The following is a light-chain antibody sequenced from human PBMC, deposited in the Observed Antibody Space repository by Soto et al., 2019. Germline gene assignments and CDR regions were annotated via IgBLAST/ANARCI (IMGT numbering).Light chain of an antibody. V-gene: IGLV1-36*01. J-gene: IGLJ1*01. CDR3: AAWDDSLNGSYV. CDR1: SSNIGNNA. Sequence: QSVLTQPPSVSEAPRQRVTISCSGSSSNIGNNAVNWYQQLPGKAPKLLIYYDDLLPSGVSDRFSGSKSGTSASLAISGLQSEDEADYYCAAWDDSLNGSYVFGTGTKHTVL. CDR2: YDD.